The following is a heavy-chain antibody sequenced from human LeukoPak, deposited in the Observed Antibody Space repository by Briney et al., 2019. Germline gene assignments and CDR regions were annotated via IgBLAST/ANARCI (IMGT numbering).Heavy chain of an antibody. D-gene: IGHD6-19*01. V-gene: IGHV3-7*01. CDR1: GFTFNTYW. CDR3: ARRQWTAFDV. Sequence: GGSLRLSCAASGFTFNTYWISWVRQAPGKGLQWVANIKPDGNERYYVDYVKGRFTISRDNARSSLYLQMNSLRVEDTAIYYCARRQWTAFDVRGQGTMVTVSS. CDR2: IKPDGNER. J-gene: IGHJ3*01.